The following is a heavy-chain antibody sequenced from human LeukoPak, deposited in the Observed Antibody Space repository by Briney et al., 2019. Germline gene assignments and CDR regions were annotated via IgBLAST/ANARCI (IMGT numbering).Heavy chain of an antibody. CDR3: AKGLSAVTTRPDDTFDI. J-gene: IGHJ3*02. Sequence: GGSLRLSCAASGLTFSSYDMTWVRQAPGKGLEWVSSISGSGDTTYYADSVRGRFTISRDNSKNTLYLQIHFLRADDTAVYYCAKGLSAVTTRPDDTFDIWGLGTMVIVSS. V-gene: IGHV3-23*01. D-gene: IGHD4-17*01. CDR1: GLTFSSYD. CDR2: ISGSGDTT.